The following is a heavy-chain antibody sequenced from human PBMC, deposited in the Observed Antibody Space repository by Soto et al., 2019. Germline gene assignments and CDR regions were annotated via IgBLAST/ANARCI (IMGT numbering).Heavy chain of an antibody. CDR2: ISAYNGNT. CDR1: GYTFTSYG. J-gene: IGHJ5*02. CDR3: ARWGRGTMVRGVWGDWFDP. D-gene: IGHD3-10*01. V-gene: IGHV1-18*01. Sequence: QVQLVQSGAEVKKPGASVKVSCKASGYTFTSYGISWVRQAPGQGLEWMGWISAYNGNTNYARKLQGRVTMTTDTSTSTAYMELRSLRSDDTAVYYCARWGRGTMVRGVWGDWFDPWGQGTLVTVSS.